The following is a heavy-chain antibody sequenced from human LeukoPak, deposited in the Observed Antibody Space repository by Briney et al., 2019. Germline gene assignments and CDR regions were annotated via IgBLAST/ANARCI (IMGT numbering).Heavy chain of an antibody. CDR3: ARSPGILGTNYFDY. D-gene: IGHD1-26*01. CDR1: GFTFSSYA. V-gene: IGHV3-30*04. Sequence: PGGSLRLPCAASGFTFSSYAMHWVRQAPGKGLEWVAVISYDGSNKNYADSVKGRFTISGDNSKNTLYLQMNSLRAEDTSVYYCARSPGILGTNYFDYWGQGTLVTVSS. J-gene: IGHJ4*02. CDR2: ISYDGSNK.